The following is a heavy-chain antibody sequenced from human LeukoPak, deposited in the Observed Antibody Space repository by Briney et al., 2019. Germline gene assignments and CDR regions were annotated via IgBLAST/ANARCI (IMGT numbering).Heavy chain of an antibody. J-gene: IGHJ4*02. D-gene: IGHD2-15*01. Sequence: ASVKVSCKASGYTFTGYYMHWVRQAPGQGLEWMGWINPNSGGTNYAQKFQGRVTMTGDTSISTAYMELSRLRSDDTAVYYCARDLGYCSGGSCRDYWGQGTLVTVSS. CDR3: ARDLGYCSGGSCRDY. CDR1: GYTFTGYY. CDR2: INPNSGGT. V-gene: IGHV1-2*02.